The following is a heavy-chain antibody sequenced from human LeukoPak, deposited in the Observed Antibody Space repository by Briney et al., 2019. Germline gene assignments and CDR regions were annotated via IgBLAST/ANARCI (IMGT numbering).Heavy chain of an antibody. CDR1: GFTFSSYG. V-gene: IGHV3-33*01. CDR3: ARERRDGYNFSFDY. J-gene: IGHJ4*02. CDR2: IWYDGSNR. Sequence: PGGSLRLSCAASGFTFSSYGMHWVRQAPGKGLEWVAVIWYDGSNRYYADSVKGRFTISRDNSKNTLYLQMNSLRAEDTAVYYCARERRDGYNFSFDYWGQGTLVTVSS. D-gene: IGHD5-24*01.